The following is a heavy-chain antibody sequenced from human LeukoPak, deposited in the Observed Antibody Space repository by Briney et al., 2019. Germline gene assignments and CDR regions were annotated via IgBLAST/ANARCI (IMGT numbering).Heavy chain of an antibody. D-gene: IGHD3-22*01. Sequence: GGSLRLACAASGFTFSGYSMHWARQGSGKGLVWVSGIYGDGSVAAYADSVKGRFTISRDNAKNTVYLEMNSLRAEDTAVYYCGRGHYGPDYWGQGTLVTVSS. V-gene: IGHV3-74*01. CDR1: GFTFSGYS. CDR2: IYGDGSVA. CDR3: GRGHYGPDY. J-gene: IGHJ4*02.